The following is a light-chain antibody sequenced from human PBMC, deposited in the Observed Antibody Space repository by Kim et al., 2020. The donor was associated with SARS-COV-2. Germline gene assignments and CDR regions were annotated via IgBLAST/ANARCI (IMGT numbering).Light chain of an antibody. J-gene: IGKJ2*01. CDR1: QSVCNNF. CDR2: GAS. Sequence: EIVLTQSPGTLSLSPGERATLSCRASQSVCNNFLAWYQQRPGQAPRPLIYGASSRATGIPDRFTGSGSGTDFTLTISILEPEDFAVYYCHQYCSSPRTFGQGTKL. V-gene: IGKV3-20*01. CDR3: HQYCSSPRT.